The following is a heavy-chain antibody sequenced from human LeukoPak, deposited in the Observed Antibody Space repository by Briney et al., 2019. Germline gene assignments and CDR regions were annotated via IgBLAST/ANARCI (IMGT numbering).Heavy chain of an antibody. J-gene: IGHJ4*02. CDR2: ISGSGGST. CDR3: AKEGAYCGGDCYSYFDY. CDR1: GFTFSNSA. Sequence: GGSLRLSCAASGFTFSNSAMNWVRQAPGKGLEWVSVISGSGGSTYYADSVKGRFTVSRDNSKNTLYLQMNSLRLEDTAVYYCAKEGAYCGGDCYSYFDYWGQGTLVTVFS. D-gene: IGHD2-21*02. V-gene: IGHV3-23*01.